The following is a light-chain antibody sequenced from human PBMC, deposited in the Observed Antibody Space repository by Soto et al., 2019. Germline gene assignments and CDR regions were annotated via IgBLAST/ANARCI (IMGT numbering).Light chain of an antibody. CDR2: ETS. V-gene: IGKV3-11*01. J-gene: IGKJ2*01. CDR3: QVRTDWPPFKYT. CDR1: QSVDTM. Sequence: EIVLIQSPASLSLSAGERVTLSCRASQSVDTMVAWYQQQVGRTPRLLIYETSNRATGVPGRFSGSGSGTDFTLTISRLEPEDFAVYFCQVRTDWPPFKYTFGQGTKLEV.